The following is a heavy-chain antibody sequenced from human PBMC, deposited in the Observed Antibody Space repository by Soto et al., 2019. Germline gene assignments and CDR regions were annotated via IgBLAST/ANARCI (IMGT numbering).Heavy chain of an antibody. V-gene: IGHV5-51*01. J-gene: IGHJ6*02. CDR1: GYSFTSYW. Sequence: DSLKISCKGSGYSFTSYWIGWVRQMPGKGLEWMGIIYPGDSDTRYSPSFQGQVTISADKSISTAYLQWSSLTASDTAMYWSARHTVDTAMGGYYYYYPMDVWGQGTTGIVS. CDR2: IYPGDSDT. CDR3: ARHTVDTAMGGYYYYYPMDV. D-gene: IGHD5-18*01.